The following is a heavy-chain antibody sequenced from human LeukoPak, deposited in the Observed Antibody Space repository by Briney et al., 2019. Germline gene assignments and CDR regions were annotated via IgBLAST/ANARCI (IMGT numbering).Heavy chain of an antibody. D-gene: IGHD3-22*01. V-gene: IGHV3-23*01. J-gene: IGHJ4*02. CDR3: AKGRYYDSSGYSLHYFDY. CDR2: ISGSGGST. CDR1: GFTFSSYA. Sequence: GGSLRLSCAASGFTFSSYAMSWVRQAPGKGLEWVSAISGSGGSTYYADSVKGRFTISRDNSKNTLYPQMNSLRAEDTAVYYCAKGRYYDSSGYSLHYFDYWGQGTLVTVSS.